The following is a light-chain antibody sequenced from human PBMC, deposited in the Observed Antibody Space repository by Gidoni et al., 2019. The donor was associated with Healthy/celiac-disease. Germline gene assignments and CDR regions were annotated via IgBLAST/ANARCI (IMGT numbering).Light chain of an antibody. J-gene: IGKJ1*01. CDR2: GAS. V-gene: IGKV3-15*01. Sequence: EIVMTQSPATLSVSPGERATLSCRASQSVSSNLAWYQQKPGQAPRLLIYGASTRATGIPARLSGSGSGTEFTITISSLQSEDFAVYYCQQYNNWPLFGQGTKVEIK. CDR1: QSVSSN. CDR3: QQYNNWPL.